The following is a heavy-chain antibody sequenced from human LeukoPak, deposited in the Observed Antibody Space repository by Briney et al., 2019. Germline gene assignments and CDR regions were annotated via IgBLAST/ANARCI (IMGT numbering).Heavy chain of an antibody. V-gene: IGHV4-39*01. CDR1: GGPLSSCNYY. J-gene: IGHJ4*02. Sequence: SETLSLTCTVSGGPLSSCNYYWGWIPPPPGKGPGGVGSIYYSGSTYYNPSLKSRVTISVDTSKNQFSLKLSSVTAADTAVYYCARQKKGSGYYCFDYWGQGTLVTVSS. CDR3: ARQKKGSGYYCFDY. D-gene: IGHD3-22*01. CDR2: IYYSGST.